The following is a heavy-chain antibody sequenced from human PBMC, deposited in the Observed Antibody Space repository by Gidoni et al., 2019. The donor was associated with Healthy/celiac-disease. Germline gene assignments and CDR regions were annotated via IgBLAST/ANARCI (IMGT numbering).Heavy chain of an antibody. V-gene: IGHV4-34*01. CDR1: GGSFSGYY. CDR2: INHSGST. D-gene: IGHD1-26*01. CDR3: ASRGDSGKFDY. Sequence: QVQLQQWGAGLLKPSETLSLTCAVSGGSFSGYYWSWIRQPPGKGLEWIGEINHSGSTNYNPSLKSRVTISVDTSKNQFSLKLSSVTAADTAVYYCASRGDSGKFDYWGQGTLVTVSS. J-gene: IGHJ4*02.